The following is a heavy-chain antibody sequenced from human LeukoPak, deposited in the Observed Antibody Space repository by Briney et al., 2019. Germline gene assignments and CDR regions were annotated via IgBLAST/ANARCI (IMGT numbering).Heavy chain of an antibody. CDR3: ARRQQTGGDNGLHNWFDP. D-gene: IGHD2-21*01. J-gene: IGHJ5*02. Sequence: SETLSLTCTVSDGSSSSSSWNWIRQPPEKGLEWIGYIYYSGSTKYNPSLESRVTISVDTSKNQISLKLRSVTAADTAIYYCARRQQTGGDNGLHNWFDPRGQGTLVTVSS. CDR2: IYYSGST. CDR1: DGSSSSSS. V-gene: IGHV4-59*08.